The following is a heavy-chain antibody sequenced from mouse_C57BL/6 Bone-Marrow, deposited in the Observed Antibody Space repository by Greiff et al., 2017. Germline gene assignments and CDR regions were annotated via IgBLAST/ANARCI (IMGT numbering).Heavy chain of an antibody. CDR3: ARWKANWAWFAY. CDR1: GFSFTSYG. D-gene: IGHD4-1*01. Sequence: QVHVKQSGPGLVQPSQSLSITCTVSGFSFTSYGVHWVRQSPGKGLEWLGVIWSGGSTAYNAAFISRLSISKDNSKSKVFFKMNSLQADDTAIYYCARWKANWAWFAYWGQGTLVTVSA. CDR2: IWSGGST. V-gene: IGHV2-2*01. J-gene: IGHJ3*01.